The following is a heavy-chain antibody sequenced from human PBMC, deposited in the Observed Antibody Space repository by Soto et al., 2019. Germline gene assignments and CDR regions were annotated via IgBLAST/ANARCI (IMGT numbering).Heavy chain of an antibody. V-gene: IGHV4-34*01. J-gene: IGHJ3*02. D-gene: IGHD2-8*01. Sequence: ETLSLTCAVYGGSFSGYYWSWIRQPPGKGLEWIGEINHSGSTNYNPSLKSRVTISVDTSKNQFSLKLSSVTAADTAVYYCARETAVPLVYCTNGVCLIAPLDAFAIWGQGTMVTVSS. CDR2: INHSGST. CDR1: GGSFSGYY. CDR3: ARETAVPLVYCTNGVCLIAPLDAFAI.